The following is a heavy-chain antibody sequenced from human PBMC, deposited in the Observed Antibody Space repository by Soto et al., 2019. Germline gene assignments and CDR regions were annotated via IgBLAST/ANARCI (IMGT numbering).Heavy chain of an antibody. Sequence: QVQLVQSGAEVKKPGSSVKVSCKASGGTFSSYAISWVRQAPGQGLEWMGGIIPIFGTANYAQKFQGRVTITADEPTSTAYMELSSLRSEDMAVYFCAKGMGDDYGGNSEGFFDYWGQGTLVTVSS. J-gene: IGHJ4*02. V-gene: IGHV1-69*01. CDR3: AKGMGDDYGGNSEGFFDY. CDR1: GGTFSSYA. CDR2: IIPIFGTA. D-gene: IGHD4-17*01.